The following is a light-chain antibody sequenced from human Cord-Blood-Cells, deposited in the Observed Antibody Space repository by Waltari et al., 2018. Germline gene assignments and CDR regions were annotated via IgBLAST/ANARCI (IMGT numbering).Light chain of an antibody. CDR3: CSYAGSYYV. CDR1: SSDVGGYNY. V-gene: IGLV2-11*01. Sequence: QSALTQPRSVSGSPGQSVTISCTGTSSDVGGYNYVSWYQQHPGKAPKTMIYDVSKRPSGVPDRFSVSNSGNTASLTISGLQAEDEADYYCCSYAGSYYVFGTGTKVTVL. CDR2: DVS. J-gene: IGLJ1*01.